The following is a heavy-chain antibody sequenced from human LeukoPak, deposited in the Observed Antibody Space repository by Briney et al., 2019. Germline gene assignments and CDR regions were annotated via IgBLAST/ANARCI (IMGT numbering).Heavy chain of an antibody. D-gene: IGHD1-26*01. CDR1: GYTLTELS. CDR3: ATRGQWSGSYKGYDY. Sequence: VASVKVSCKVSGYTLTELSMHWVRQAPGKGLEWMGGFDPEDGETIYAQKFQGRVTMTEDTSTDTAYMELSSLRSEDTAVYYCATRGQWSGSYKGYDYWGQGTLVTVSS. CDR2: FDPEDGET. J-gene: IGHJ4*02. V-gene: IGHV1-24*01.